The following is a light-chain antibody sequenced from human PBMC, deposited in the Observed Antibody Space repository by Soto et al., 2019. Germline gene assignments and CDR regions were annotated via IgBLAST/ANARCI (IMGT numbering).Light chain of an antibody. V-gene: IGKV3-20*01. Sequence: EFFLTHSPATLSLAPGDRATLSCSASQVIGSTLACYHRKPGQTPRLLIYDASTRAPGVPARFSGSGSGTDFTLTIRRLEPEDFAVYYCQQYGSSGTFGQGTKVDI. CDR3: QQYGSSGT. CDR1: QVIGST. CDR2: DAS. J-gene: IGKJ1*01.